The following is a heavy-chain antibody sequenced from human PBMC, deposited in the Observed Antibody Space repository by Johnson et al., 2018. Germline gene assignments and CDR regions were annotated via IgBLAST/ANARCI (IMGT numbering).Heavy chain of an antibody. D-gene: IGHD6-13*01. CDR3: AKDWEVAAVDTGVYFHH. CDR1: GFTFSSYG. V-gene: IGHV3-30*18. CDR2: ISYDGSNK. Sequence: QVQLQESGGGVVQPGRSLRLSCAASGFTFSSYGMHWVRQAPGKGLEWVAVISYDGSNKYYADSVKGRFTISRDNSKNTLYLQMNSLRAGDTAVYYCAKDWEVAAVDTGVYFHHWGQGTLVTVSS. J-gene: IGHJ1*01.